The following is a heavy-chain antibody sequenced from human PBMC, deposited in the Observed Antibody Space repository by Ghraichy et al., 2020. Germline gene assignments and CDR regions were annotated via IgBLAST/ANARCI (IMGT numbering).Heavy chain of an antibody. Sequence: SETLSLTCTVSGGSISSYYWSWIRQPPGKGLEWIGYIYYSGSTNYNPSLKSRVTISVDTSKNQFSLKLSSVTAADTAVYYCARDGYYDSSGYYTGDYWGQGTLVTVSS. CDR3: ARDGYYDSSGYYTGDY. D-gene: IGHD3-22*01. V-gene: IGHV4-59*01. J-gene: IGHJ4*02. CDR1: GGSISSYY. CDR2: IYYSGST.